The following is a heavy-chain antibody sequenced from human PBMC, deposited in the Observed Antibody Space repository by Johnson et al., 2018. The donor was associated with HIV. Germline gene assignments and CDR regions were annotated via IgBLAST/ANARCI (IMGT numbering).Heavy chain of an antibody. CDR3: ATYYYDSSGYLETGAFDI. CDR2: ISCDGSSK. CDR1: GLTFTTYF. J-gene: IGHJ3*02. Sequence: QVQLVESGGGVVQAGRSQRVSCAASGLTFTTYFIHWVRQAPGKGLEWVTVISCDGSSKYYADSVKGRITISRDNSKNTLYLQMNSLRAEDTAVYYCATYYYDSSGYLETGAFDIWGQGTMVTVSS. V-gene: IGHV3-30*14. D-gene: IGHD3-22*01.